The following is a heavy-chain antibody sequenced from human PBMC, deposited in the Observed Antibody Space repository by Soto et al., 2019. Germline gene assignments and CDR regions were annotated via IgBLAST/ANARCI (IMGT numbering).Heavy chain of an antibody. CDR1: GFTFSSYS. D-gene: IGHD1-26*01. V-gene: IGHV3-48*02. CDR2: ISSSSSTI. Sequence: GGSLRLSCAASGFTFSSYSMNWVRQAPGKGLEWVSYISSSSSTIYYADSVKGRFTISRDNAKNSLYLQMNSLRDEDTAVYYCAREPSSYERATLTFDYWGQGTLVTVSS. CDR3: AREPSSYERATLTFDY. J-gene: IGHJ4*02.